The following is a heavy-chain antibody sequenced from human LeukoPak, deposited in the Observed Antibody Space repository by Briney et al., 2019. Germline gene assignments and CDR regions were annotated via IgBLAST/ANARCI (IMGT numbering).Heavy chain of an antibody. D-gene: IGHD3-16*01. CDR1: DDSISDYY. V-gene: IGHV4-59*01. CDR2: FYNSGRS. Sequence: SETLSLTCTVSDDSISDYYRGWIRQPPGKGLEWIGYFYNSGRSTCNPSLKSRVTISADTSKNHFSLKLNSVTTADTAVYYCTRGAGWLIDYWGQGILVTVSS. J-gene: IGHJ4*02. CDR3: TRGAGWLIDY.